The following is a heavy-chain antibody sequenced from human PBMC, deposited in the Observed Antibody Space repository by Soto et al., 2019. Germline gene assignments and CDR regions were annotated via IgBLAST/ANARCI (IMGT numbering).Heavy chain of an antibody. Sequence: EVQLLASGGGLVQTGGSLRLSCAASGFTFSNYVMNWVRQAPGKGLDWVSAISARGGSTYYADSVKGRFTISRDNSKNSLYLQMSSRRAEDTAVYYCAKGPIGSGYHLDYWCQGTLVTFSS. J-gene: IGHJ4*02. D-gene: IGHD5-12*01. CDR3: AKGPIGSGYHLDY. CDR1: GFTFSNYV. CDR2: ISARGGST. V-gene: IGHV3-23*01.